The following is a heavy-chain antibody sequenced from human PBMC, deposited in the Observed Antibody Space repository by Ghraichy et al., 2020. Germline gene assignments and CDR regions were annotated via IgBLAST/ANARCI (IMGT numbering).Heavy chain of an antibody. Sequence: GGSLRLSCAASGFTFSTYVMHWVRQAPGKGPEWLAVISEAGTNIFYADSVKGRFTISRDNSKNTLYLQMNSLRGEDTAVYYCARVVSAGQNTAAYWGQGTLVTVCS. D-gene: IGHD5-18*01. J-gene: IGHJ4*02. CDR3: ARVVSAGQNTAAY. V-gene: IGHV3-30*04. CDR1: GFTFSTYV. CDR2: ISEAGTNI.